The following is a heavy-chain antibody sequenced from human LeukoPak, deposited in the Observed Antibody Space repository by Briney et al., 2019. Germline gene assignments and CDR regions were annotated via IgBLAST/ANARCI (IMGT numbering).Heavy chain of an antibody. CDR2: IRYDGGHQ. Sequence: TGGSLRLSCAASGFTFSSYGMHWVRQAPGRGLEWVTFIRYDGGHQYYADSVQGRFTISRDNSKNALYLQMNSLRPDDTAVYYCGKDRNGITIFEWGQGTLVTVSS. D-gene: IGHD3-3*01. CDR3: GKDRNGITIFE. CDR1: GFTFSSYG. J-gene: IGHJ4*02. V-gene: IGHV3-30*02.